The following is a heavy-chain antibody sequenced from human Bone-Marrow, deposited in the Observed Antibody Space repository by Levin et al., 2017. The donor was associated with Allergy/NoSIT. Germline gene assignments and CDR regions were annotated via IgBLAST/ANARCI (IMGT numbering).Heavy chain of an antibody. D-gene: IGHD2-21*02. J-gene: IGHJ5*02. CDR2: INPSGGST. Sequence: PGASVKVSCKASGYTFTSYYMHWVRQAPGQGLEWMGIINPSGGSTSYAQKFQGRVTMTRDTSTSTVYMELSSLRSEDTAVYYCARDNIVVVTAISIGPSWFDPWGQGTLVTVSS. CDR3: ARDNIVVVTAISIGPSWFDP. V-gene: IGHV1-46*01. CDR1: GYTFTSYY.